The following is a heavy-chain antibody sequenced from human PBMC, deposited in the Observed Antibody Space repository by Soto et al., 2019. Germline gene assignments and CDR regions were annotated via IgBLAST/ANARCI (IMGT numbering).Heavy chain of an antibody. Sequence: PGGSLRLSCAASGFIFNSYSMSWVRQTPWKGLEWVSYITSSSSTIYYVDSVKGRFTISRDNAKNFLYLQMNSLRAEDTAVYYCARDTIFGVVHAFDIWGQGTMVTVSS. J-gene: IGHJ3*02. CDR3: ARDTIFGVVHAFDI. D-gene: IGHD3-3*01. CDR2: ITSSSSTI. V-gene: IGHV3-48*01. CDR1: GFIFNSYS.